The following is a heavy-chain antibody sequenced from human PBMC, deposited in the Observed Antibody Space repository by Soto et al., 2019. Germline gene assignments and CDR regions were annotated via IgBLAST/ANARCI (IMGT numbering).Heavy chain of an antibody. V-gene: IGHV3-30-3*01. D-gene: IGHD5-18*01. CDR3: ARHQSEYSYGHSFDY. J-gene: IGHJ4*02. Sequence: QVQLVESGGGVVQPGRSLRLSCAASGFTFSSYAMHWVRQAPGKGLEWVAVISYDGSSKYYAVSVKGRFTIYRDNSKNTLYLQMNSLRAEDTSVYYCARHQSEYSYGHSFDYWGQGTLVTVSS. CDR1: GFTFSSYA. CDR2: ISYDGSSK.